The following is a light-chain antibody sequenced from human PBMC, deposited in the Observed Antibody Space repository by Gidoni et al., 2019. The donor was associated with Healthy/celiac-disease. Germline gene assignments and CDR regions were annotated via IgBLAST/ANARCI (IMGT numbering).Light chain of an antibody. CDR2: DAS. CDR3: QQRSNWPPLLT. Sequence: EIVLTQSPAPLSLSPGDRATLSCRASQRVSSYLAWYQQKPGQAPRLLIYDASNRATGIPARFSGSGSGTDFTLTISSIEPEDFEVYYCQQRSNWPPLLTFXGXTKVEIK. V-gene: IGKV3-11*01. J-gene: IGKJ4*01. CDR1: QRVSSY.